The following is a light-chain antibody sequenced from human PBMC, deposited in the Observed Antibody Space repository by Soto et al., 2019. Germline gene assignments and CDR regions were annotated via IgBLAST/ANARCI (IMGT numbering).Light chain of an antibody. V-gene: IGKV1-39*01. CDR3: QQISSAPLT. CDR2: AAS. J-gene: IGKJ4*01. CDR1: QSITTY. Sequence: DIQMTQSPSSLSASVGDRVTITCRASQSITTYLNWYRQKPGKAPKLLIYAASSLQSGVPSRFSGSGSETEFTLSISSLQPEDFATYFCQQISSAPLTFGGWTKVEIK.